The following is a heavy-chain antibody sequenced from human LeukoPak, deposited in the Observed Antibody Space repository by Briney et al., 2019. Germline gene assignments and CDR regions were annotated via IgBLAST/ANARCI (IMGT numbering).Heavy chain of an antibody. CDR1: GFTFNTFD. CDR3: ARLRYYAVDV. CDR2: ISSGSSSR. V-gene: IGHV3-48*01. Sequence: LAGGSLRLSCVASGFTFNTFDMTWVRQAPGKGLEWVSYISSGSSSRYYADSVKGRFTISRDNAKNSLYLQMNSLRAEDTAVYFCARLRYYAVDVWGQGTTVIVSS. J-gene: IGHJ6*02.